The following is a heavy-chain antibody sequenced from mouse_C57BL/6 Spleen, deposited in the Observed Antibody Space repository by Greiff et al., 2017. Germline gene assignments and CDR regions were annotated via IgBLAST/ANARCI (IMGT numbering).Heavy chain of an antibody. CDR2: IRNKANNHAT. CDR1: GFTFSDAW. J-gene: IGHJ1*03. V-gene: IGHV6-6*01. D-gene: IGHD1-1*01. CDR3: TRGRFITTVVATKYFDV. Sequence: EVKLVESGGGLVQPGGSMKLSCAASGFTFSDAWMDWVRQSPEKGLEWVAEIRNKANNHATYYAESVKGRFTISRDDSKSSVYLQMNSLRAEDTGIYYCTRGRFITTVVATKYFDVWGTGTTVTVSS.